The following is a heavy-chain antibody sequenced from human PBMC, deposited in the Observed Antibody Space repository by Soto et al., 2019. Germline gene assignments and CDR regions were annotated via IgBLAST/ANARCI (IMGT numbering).Heavy chain of an antibody. CDR1: VDTFTSYG. CDR2: ISAYNGNT. Sequence: XSVKICCSGSVDTFTSYGVRLVRQAPGQGLEWMGWISAYNGNTNYAQKLQGRVTMTTDTSTSTGYMELRSLRSDDTAVYYCARDSYYSDTSGYRTVDDWGQGTLVTVSS. CDR3: ARDSYYSDTSGYRTVDD. V-gene: IGHV1-18*01. D-gene: IGHD3-22*01. J-gene: IGHJ4*02.